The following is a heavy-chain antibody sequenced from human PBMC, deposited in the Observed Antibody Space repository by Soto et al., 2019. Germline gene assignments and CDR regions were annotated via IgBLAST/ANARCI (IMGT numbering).Heavy chain of an antibody. CDR3: ARAGGLGAVAVDY. J-gene: IGHJ4*02. V-gene: IGHV4-59*12. CDR2: SHYSGNS. D-gene: IGHD6-19*01. Sequence: SETLSLTCNVSNTSISDDYWAWIRQSPGKGLEWIGFSHYSGNSAYNPSLKTRVTISVDRSKNQFSLKLSSVTAADTAVYYCARAGGLGAVAVDYWGQGTLVTVSS. CDR1: NTSISDDY.